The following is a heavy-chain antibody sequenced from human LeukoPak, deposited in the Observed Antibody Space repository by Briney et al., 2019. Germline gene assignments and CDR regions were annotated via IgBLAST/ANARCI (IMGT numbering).Heavy chain of an antibody. CDR2: ISWISGGI. V-gene: IGHV3-9*01. J-gene: IGHJ4*02. CDR3: AKDGYSSSWNYFDY. CDR1: GFTFDDYA. Sequence: PGRSLRLSCAASGFTFDDYAMHWVRQAPGKGLEWVSGISWISGGIGYADSVKGRFTISRDNAKNSLYLQMNSLRAEDTALYYCAKDGYSSSWNYFDYWGQGTLVTASS. D-gene: IGHD6-13*01.